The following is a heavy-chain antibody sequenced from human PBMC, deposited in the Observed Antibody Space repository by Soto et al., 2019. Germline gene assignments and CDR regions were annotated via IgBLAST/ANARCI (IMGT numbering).Heavy chain of an antibody. CDR3: TRTITIFGVVPYYFDY. J-gene: IGHJ4*02. D-gene: IGHD3-3*01. CDR2: ISAYNGNT. CDR1: GYTFTSYG. Sequence: QVQLVQSGAEVKKPGGSVKVACKASGYTFTSYGISWVRQAPGQGLEWMGWISAYNGNTNYAQKLQGRVTMTTDTSTSTAYMELRSLRSDDTAVYYCTRTITIFGVVPYYFDYWGQGTLVTVSS. V-gene: IGHV1-18*01.